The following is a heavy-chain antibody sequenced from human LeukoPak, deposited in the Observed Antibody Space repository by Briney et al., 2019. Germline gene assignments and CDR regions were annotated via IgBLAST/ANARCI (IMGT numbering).Heavy chain of an antibody. V-gene: IGHV3-48*01. D-gene: IGHD6-13*01. Sequence: GGSLRLSCAASGFTFSHYNMNWVRQAPGKGLEWVSYITGNSSTIYYADSVKGRFTISRDNAKNSLYLQMNSLRAEDTAVYYCAREPTYSSSWYSSCDYWGQGTLVTVSS. J-gene: IGHJ4*02. CDR1: GFTFSHYN. CDR3: AREPTYSSSWYSSCDY. CDR2: ITGNSSTI.